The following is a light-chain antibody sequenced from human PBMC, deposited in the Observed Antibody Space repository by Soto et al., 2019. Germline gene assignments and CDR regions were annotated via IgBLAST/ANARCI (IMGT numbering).Light chain of an antibody. V-gene: IGKV3-15*01. CDR3: QQYNNWPPYT. CDR2: DAS. J-gene: IGKJ2*01. CDR1: QSVRSD. Sequence: EIIVTKSPATLSVSPGERATLSCMASQSVRSDLAWYQQKPGQAPRLLIYDASTRVTGIPARFSGSGSGTDFTLTISSLQSEDFAIYYCQQYNNWPPYTLGQGTKVDIK.